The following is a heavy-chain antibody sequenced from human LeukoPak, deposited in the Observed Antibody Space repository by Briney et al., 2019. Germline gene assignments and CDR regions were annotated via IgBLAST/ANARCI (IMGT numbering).Heavy chain of an antibody. D-gene: IGHD2-15*01. CDR3: ARDSGLGYCSA. Sequence: GRSLRLSCAASGFTFSSYAMHWVRQAPGKGLEWVAVISYDGSNKYYADSVEGRFTISRDNAKSTLFLHMNSLTAEDTALYFCARDSGLGYCSAWGQGTLVTVSS. J-gene: IGHJ4*02. CDR2: ISYDGSNK. V-gene: IGHV3-30-3*01. CDR1: GFTFSSYA.